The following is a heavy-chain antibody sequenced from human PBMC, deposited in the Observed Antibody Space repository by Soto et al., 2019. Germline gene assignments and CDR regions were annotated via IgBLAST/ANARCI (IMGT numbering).Heavy chain of an antibody. J-gene: IGHJ5*02. CDR2: IVPMFGTA. CDR3: ARDGDPQSAFWSGPLGGGRFDP. V-gene: IGHV1-69*12. D-gene: IGHD3-3*01. Sequence: QVQLVQSGAEVKKPGSSVNVLCKTSGGTFGNSAVTWVRQAPGQGLEWLGGIVPMFGTANYAQKFQGRVTITADESTITAYMELSSLNTDDTAVYYCARDGDPQSAFWSGPLGGGRFDPWGQGTLVTVSS. CDR1: GGTFGNSA.